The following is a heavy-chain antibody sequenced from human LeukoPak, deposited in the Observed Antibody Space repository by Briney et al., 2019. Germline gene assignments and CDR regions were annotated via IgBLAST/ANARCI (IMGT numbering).Heavy chain of an antibody. CDR3: AIGITIFGVVRYYYYGMDV. V-gene: IGHV1-69*01. CDR2: IIPIFGTA. J-gene: IGHJ6*02. CDR1: GGTFSSYA. D-gene: IGHD3-3*01. Sequence: SVKVSYKASGGTFSSYAISWVRQAPGQGLEWMGGIIPIFGTANYAQKFQGRVTITADESTSTAYMELSSLRSEDTAVYYCAIGITIFGVVRYYYYGMDVWGQGTTVTVSS.